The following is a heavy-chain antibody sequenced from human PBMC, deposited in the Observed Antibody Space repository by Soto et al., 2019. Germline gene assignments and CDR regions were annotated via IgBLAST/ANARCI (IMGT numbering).Heavy chain of an antibody. V-gene: IGHV1-24*01. Sequence: ASVKVYCKVSGYSLTELSMHWVRQAPGKGLEWMGGFDPEDGETIYAQKFQGRVTMTEGTSTDTAYMELSSLRSEDTAVYYCATAGIVGAPAAIRSHGFDPWGQGTGVTVAS. CDR2: FDPEDGET. J-gene: IGHJ5*02. CDR3: ATAGIVGAPAAIRSHGFDP. CDR1: GYSLTELS. D-gene: IGHD2-2*01.